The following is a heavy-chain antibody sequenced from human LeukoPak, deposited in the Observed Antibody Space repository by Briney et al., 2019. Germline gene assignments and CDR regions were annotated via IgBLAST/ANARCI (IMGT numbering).Heavy chain of an antibody. V-gene: IGHV4-59*01. Sequence: SETLSLTCTVSGGSISSYYWSWIRQPPGKGLEWIGYIYYSGSTNYNPSLKSRVTISVDTSKNQFSLKLSSVTAADTAVYYCARAVGYSYGLGYFDYWGQGTLVTVSS. CDR3: ARAVGYSYGLGYFDY. CDR1: GGSISSYY. CDR2: IYYSGST. J-gene: IGHJ4*02. D-gene: IGHD5-18*01.